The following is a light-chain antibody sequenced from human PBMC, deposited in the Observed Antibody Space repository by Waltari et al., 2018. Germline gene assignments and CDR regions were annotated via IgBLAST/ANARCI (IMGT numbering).Light chain of an antibody. CDR3: SSYTTTGLYV. V-gene: IGLV2-14*01. CDR2: DVS. Sequence: QSALTQPASVSGSPGQSITISCTGTSSNVGAYNYVSWYQQHPGNTPKLLIYDVSNRPSGVSNRFSGSKSGNTASLTISGLQAEDEADYYCSSYTTTGLYVFATGTKVTVL. J-gene: IGLJ1*01. CDR1: SSNVGAYNY.